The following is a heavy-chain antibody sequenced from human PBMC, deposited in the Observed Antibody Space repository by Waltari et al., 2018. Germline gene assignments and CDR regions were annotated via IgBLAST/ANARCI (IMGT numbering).Heavy chain of an antibody. J-gene: IGHJ4*02. CDR1: GYTFTSYY. CDR3: ARDNIAAAGTVDY. D-gene: IGHD6-13*01. CDR2: TQPGGGST. V-gene: IGHV1-46*01. Sequence: QVQLVQSGAEVKKPGDSEKVSCKASGYTFTSYYLHWVRQAPGQGLAWMGITQPGGGSTSYAKKFQGRLTITREPSTSTVYLELRSLRSEDTAVYYCARDNIAAAGTVDYWGQGTLVTVSS.